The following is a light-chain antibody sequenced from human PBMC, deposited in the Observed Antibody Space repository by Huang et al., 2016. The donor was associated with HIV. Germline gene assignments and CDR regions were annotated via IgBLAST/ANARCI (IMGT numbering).Light chain of an antibody. CDR2: DAS. J-gene: IGKJ5*01. CDR1: QSVSSY. CDR3: QQRSNWIT. V-gene: IGKV3-11*01. Sequence: EIVLTQSPATLSLSPGERATLSCRASQSVSSYLAWYQQKPGQAPRLLSYDASNRATGIPARFSGSGSGTDFTLTISSLGPEDFAVYYCQQRSNWITFGQGTRLEIK.